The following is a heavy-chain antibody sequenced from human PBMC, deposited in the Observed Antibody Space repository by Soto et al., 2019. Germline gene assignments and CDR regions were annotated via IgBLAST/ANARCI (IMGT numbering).Heavy chain of an antibody. Sequence: SETLSLTCTVSTDSSSFTNSYWGWIRQPPGKGLQWIGSSSYNGGAFYNPSLKGRVVISFDTSKKQSSLQVTSVTAADTAVYFCARHRIEVVWRGFDFWGQGSPVTVSS. CDR1: TDSSSFTNSY. CDR2: SSYNGGA. V-gene: IGHV4-39*01. CDR3: ARHRIEVVWRGFDF. D-gene: IGHD3-10*01. J-gene: IGHJ4*02.